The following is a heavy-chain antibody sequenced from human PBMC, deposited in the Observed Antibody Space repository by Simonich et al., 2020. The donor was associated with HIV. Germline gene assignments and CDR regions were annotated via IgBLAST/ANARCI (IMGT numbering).Heavy chain of an antibody. Sequence: QVQLQQWGAGLLKPSETLSLTCAVYGGSFSGYYWSWIRQPPGKGQEWIGEINHSGSTNYNPSRKSRVTISVDTSKNQFSLKLSSVTAADTAVYYCARLTAGGLGEYFQHWGQGTLVTVSS. J-gene: IGHJ1*01. V-gene: IGHV4-34*01. CDR3: ARLTAGGLGEYFQH. CDR1: GGSFSGYY. CDR2: INHSGST. D-gene: IGHD6-13*01.